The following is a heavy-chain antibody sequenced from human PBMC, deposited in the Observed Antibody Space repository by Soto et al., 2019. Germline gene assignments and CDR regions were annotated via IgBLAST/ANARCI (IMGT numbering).Heavy chain of an antibody. Sequence: QVQLVQSGAEVKKPGASVKVSCKASGYTFTDYYVHWVRQAPGQGLEWMGWIDPKTGGTHNAQKFQGWVTMTRDTCITTVYMELSRLTSDDTDVYYCAREPGRKESHWCFDFWGRGTLVTVSS. V-gene: IGHV1-2*04. CDR2: IDPKTGGT. CDR1: GYTFTDYY. J-gene: IGHJ2*01. CDR3: AREPGRKESHWCFDF.